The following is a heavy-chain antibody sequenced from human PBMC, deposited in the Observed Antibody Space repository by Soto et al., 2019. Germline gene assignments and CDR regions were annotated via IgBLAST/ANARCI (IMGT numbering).Heavy chain of an antibody. Sequence: EVQLVQSGGGVVQPGGSLRLSCAASGFSVNNNYMSWVRQPTGKGLEWVSVIYSGGSTYYADSVKGRFTISRDHSKNTLYLQMNSLRAEDTAVSSCARDSTAYYYMDVWGKGTTVTVSS. CDR1: GFSVNNNY. V-gene: IGHV3-66*01. CDR2: IYSGGST. D-gene: IGHD2-2*01. J-gene: IGHJ6*03. CDR3: ARDSTAYYYMDV.